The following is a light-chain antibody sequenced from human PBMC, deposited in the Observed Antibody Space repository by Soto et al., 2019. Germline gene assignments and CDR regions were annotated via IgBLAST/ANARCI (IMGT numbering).Light chain of an antibody. CDR3: QQYKNWPPFT. CDR2: GAS. V-gene: IGKV3-15*01. Sequence: EIVMTQSPATLSVSPGERATLSCRASQSVSTNLAWYQQKPGQAPRLLIYGASTRATGFPARFSGSGSGTDFTLTISXXXXEDFAVYYCQQYKNWPPFTFGQGTKVEIK. CDR1: QSVSTN. J-gene: IGKJ2*01.